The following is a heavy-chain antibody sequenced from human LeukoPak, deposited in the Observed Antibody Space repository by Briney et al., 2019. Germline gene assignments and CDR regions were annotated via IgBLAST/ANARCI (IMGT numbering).Heavy chain of an antibody. D-gene: IGHD3-22*01. CDR3: ARRRYYDSTGYNPTYYFDY. V-gene: IGHV4-39*07. Sequence: SETLSLTCTVSGGSTSSTGYYWGWIRQPPGKGLEWIGSMYYSGSTYYNPSLESRVTISLDMSNKQFSLRLSSVTAADTAVYYCARRRYYDSTGYNPTYYFDYWGQGILVTVSS. CDR1: GGSTSSTGYY. CDR2: MYYSGST. J-gene: IGHJ4*02.